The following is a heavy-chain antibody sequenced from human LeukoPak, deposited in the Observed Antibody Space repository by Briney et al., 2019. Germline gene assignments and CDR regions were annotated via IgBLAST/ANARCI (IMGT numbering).Heavy chain of an antibody. J-gene: IGHJ4*02. Sequence: GRSLRLSCAASGFTFHDYAMHWVRQAPGKGLEWVSGISWNGGIIGYADSVKGRFTTSRDNAKNSLYLQMNSLRPEDTALYYCTKDSVAMVTTSDYWGQGTLVTVSS. CDR3: TKDSVAMVTTSDY. CDR2: ISWNGGII. CDR1: GFTFHDYA. D-gene: IGHD5-18*01. V-gene: IGHV3-9*01.